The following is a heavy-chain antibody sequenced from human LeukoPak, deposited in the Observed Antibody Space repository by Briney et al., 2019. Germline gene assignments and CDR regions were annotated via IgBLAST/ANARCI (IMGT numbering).Heavy chain of an antibody. CDR1: GFTFDDYA. CDR2: ISWNSGSI. CDR3: AKDFSSSWYVDPGIDY. J-gene: IGHJ4*02. D-gene: IGHD6-13*01. V-gene: IGHV3-9*01. Sequence: SLRLSCAASGFTFDDYAMHWVRQAPGKGLEWVSGISWNSGSIGYADSVKGRFTISRDNAKNSLYLQMNSLRAEDTALYYCAKDFSSSWYVDPGIDYWGQGTLVTVSS.